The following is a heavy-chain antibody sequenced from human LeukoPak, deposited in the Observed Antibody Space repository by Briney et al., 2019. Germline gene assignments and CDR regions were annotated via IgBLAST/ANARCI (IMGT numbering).Heavy chain of an antibody. CDR2: ISAYNGNT. CDR3: ARVSSSSWGYYYYGMDV. Sequence: ASVKVSCKASGYTFTSYGISWVRQAPGQGLEWMGWISAYNGNTNYAQKIQGRVTMTTDTSTSTAYMELRSLSSDDTAVYYCARVSSSSWGYYYYGMDVWGQGTTVTVSS. D-gene: IGHD6-13*01. CDR1: GYTFTSYG. J-gene: IGHJ6*02. V-gene: IGHV1-18*01.